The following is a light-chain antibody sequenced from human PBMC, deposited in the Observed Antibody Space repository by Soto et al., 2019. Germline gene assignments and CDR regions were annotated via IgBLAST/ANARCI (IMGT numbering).Light chain of an antibody. V-gene: IGKV3-20*01. CDR2: GAS. CDR3: QQYGSLSIT. J-gene: IGKJ5*01. Sequence: EIVLTQSPGTLSLSPGERATLSCRASQSVSSSYLAWYQQKPGQAPRLLIYGASSSATGIPDRFSGSGSGTDFTLTISRLEPEDFAVYYCQQYGSLSITFGQGTRLEIK. CDR1: QSVSSSY.